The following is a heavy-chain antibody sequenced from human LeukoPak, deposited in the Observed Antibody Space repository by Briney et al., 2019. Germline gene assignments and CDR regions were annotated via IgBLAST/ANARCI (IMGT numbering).Heavy chain of an antibody. CDR2: INPNSGGT. CDR1: GYTFTVYY. V-gene: IGHV1-2*06. J-gene: IGHJ4*02. Sequence: ASVTVSCTASGYTFTVYYMHWVRQAPGQGLEWMGRINPNSGGTNYAQKFQDRVTMTRDTSISTTYMELSRLRSDDTAVYYCARLSIIAAATIGWGQGTLVTVSS. D-gene: IGHD1-26*01. CDR3: ARLSIIAAATIG.